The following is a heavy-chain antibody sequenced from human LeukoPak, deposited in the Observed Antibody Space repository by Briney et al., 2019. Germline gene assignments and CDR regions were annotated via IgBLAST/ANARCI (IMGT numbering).Heavy chain of an antibody. CDR2: INPNSGGT. Sequence: ASVKVSCKASGYTFTGYYMHWVRQAPGQGLEWRGWINPNSGGTNYAQKFQGRVTMTRDTSISTAYMELSRLRSDDTAVYYCARQNYYGTLLPFDPWGQGTLVTVSS. V-gene: IGHV1-2*02. D-gene: IGHD3-10*01. CDR3: ARQNYYGTLLPFDP. J-gene: IGHJ5*02. CDR1: GYTFTGYY.